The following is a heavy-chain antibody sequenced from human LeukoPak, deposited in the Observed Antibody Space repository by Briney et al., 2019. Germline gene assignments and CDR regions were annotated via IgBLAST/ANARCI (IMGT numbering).Heavy chain of an antibody. CDR2: ISSSSSYI. J-gene: IGHJ6*03. V-gene: IGHV3-21*01. D-gene: IGHD6-6*01. Sequence: GGSLRLSCAASGFTFSSYSMNWVRQAPGKGLEWVSSISSSSSYIYYADSVKGRFTISRDNAKNSLYLQMNSLRAEDTAVYYCARVSTLKASSIAARTGASGLAQTYYYYYYMDVWGKGTTVTVSS. CDR1: GFTFSSYS. CDR3: ARVSTLKASSIAARTGASGLAQTYYYYYYMDV.